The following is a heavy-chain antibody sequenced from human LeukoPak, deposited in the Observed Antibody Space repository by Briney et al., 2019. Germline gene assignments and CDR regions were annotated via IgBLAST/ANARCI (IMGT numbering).Heavy chain of an antibody. D-gene: IGHD3-22*01. CDR2: MNPYSGNT. CDR3: ARAYYYDSSGYYQNYYYYYYMDV. V-gene: IGHV1-8*02. J-gene: IGHJ6*03. CDR1: GYTFTDYD. Sequence: ASVKVSCKTSGYTFTDYDITWVRQATGQGLEWMGRMNPYSGNTGYTQNFQGRVTMTRNTSISTAYMELSSLRSEDTAVYYCARAYYYDSSGYYQNYYYYYYMDVWGKGTTVTISS.